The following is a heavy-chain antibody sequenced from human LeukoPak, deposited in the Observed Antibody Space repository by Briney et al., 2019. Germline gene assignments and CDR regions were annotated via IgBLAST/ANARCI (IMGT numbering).Heavy chain of an antibody. J-gene: IGHJ6*02. D-gene: IGHD3-9*01. CDR1: GGTFSSYA. Sequence: GASVTVSCKASGGTFSSYAISWVRQAPGQGLEWMGGIIPIFGTANYAQKFQGRVTITADESTSTAYMELSSLRSEDTAVYYCASRGQTGYYSPYYYYGMDVWGQGTTVTVSS. CDR3: ASRGQTGYYSPYYYYGMDV. V-gene: IGHV1-69*13. CDR2: IIPIFGTA.